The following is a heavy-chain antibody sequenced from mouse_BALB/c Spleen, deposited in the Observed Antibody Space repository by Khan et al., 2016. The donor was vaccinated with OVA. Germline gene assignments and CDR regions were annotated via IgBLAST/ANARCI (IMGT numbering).Heavy chain of an antibody. Sequence: EVQLQESGGGSVKPGGSLNLSCPVSEFLLSSYAMPWVRQPPEKGLGWVASISSGGYTYYPDSVKGRFTISRDTARNIVYRQMSRLRYEVKADYYLAKEADRYVEDYFDYWGQGTTLTVSS. D-gene: IGHD2-14*01. J-gene: IGHJ2*01. CDR3: AKEADRYVEDYFDY. V-gene: IGHV5-6-5*01. CDR2: ISSGGYT. CDR1: EFLLSSYA.